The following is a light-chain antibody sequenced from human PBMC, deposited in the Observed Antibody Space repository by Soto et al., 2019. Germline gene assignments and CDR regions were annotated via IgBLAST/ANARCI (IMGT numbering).Light chain of an antibody. V-gene: IGKV1-5*03. J-gene: IGKJ3*01. CDR2: KAS. CDR3: QQYNSYLGT. CDR1: QSISSW. Sequence: DIQMTQSPSTLSASVGDRVTITCRASQSISSWLAWYQQKPGKAPKLLIYKASSLESGVPSRFSGSGSATELTLTISSLQPDDFATYYCQQYNSYLGTFGPGTKVDIK.